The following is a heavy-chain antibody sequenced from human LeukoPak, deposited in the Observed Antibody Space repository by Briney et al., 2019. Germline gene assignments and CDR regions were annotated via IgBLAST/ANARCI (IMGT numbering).Heavy chain of an antibody. CDR2: INPNSGGT. D-gene: IGHD3-3*01. CDR3: GRGRDYDFWCGYYSNWCDP. V-gene: IGHV1-2*02. J-gene: IGHJ5*02. Sequence: GASVKVSCKASGYTFTGYYMHWVRQAPGQGGEWRGWINPNSGGTNYVQKFQGRVTMSRDTSISTHYMELSRLRSDDTAVYYCGRGRDYDFWCGYYSNWCDPWGQGTRVTVSS. CDR1: GYTFTGYY.